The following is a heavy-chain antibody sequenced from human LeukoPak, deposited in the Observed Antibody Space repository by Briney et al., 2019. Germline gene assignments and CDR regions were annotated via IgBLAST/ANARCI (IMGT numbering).Heavy chain of an antibody. CDR2: INHSGST. V-gene: IGHV4-34*01. CDR3: ARTFYDFWSGLSGSWFDP. J-gene: IGHJ5*02. CDR1: GGSFSGYY. Sequence: PSETLSLTCAVYGGSFSGYYWSWIRQPPGKGLEWIGEINHSGSTNYNPSLKSRVTISVDTSKNQFSLKLSSVTAADTAVYYCARTFYDFWSGLSGSWFDPWGQGTLVTVSS. D-gene: IGHD3-3*01.